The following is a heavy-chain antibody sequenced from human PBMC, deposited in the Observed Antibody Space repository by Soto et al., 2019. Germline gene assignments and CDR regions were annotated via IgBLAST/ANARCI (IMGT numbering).Heavy chain of an antibody. CDR1: GYTFTSYD. CDR2: MNPNSGNT. J-gene: IGHJ6*03. CDR3: ARGTTVTTLTYYYYYYMDV. Sequence: QVQLVQSGAEVKKPGASVKVSCKASGYTFTSYDINWVRQATGQGLEWMGWMNPNSGNTGYAQKFQGRVTMTRNTSMSTAYMELSSLRSEDTAVYYCARGTTVTTLTYYYYYYMDVWGKGTTVTVSS. D-gene: IGHD4-17*01. V-gene: IGHV1-8*01.